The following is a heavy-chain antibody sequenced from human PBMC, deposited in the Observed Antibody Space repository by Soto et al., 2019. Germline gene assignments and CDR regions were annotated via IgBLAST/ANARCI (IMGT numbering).Heavy chain of an antibody. J-gene: IGHJ6*02. D-gene: IGHD4-17*01. V-gene: IGHV3-30-3*01. CDR2: ISYDGNKK. Sequence: QVQVVESGGDVVKPGRSLRLSCAASGFTFSLYSMHWVRQAPGKGLEWVALISYDGNKKYYADSVKARFTLSRDNSNNTLVLQMNSLRPEDTAVYYCARLCFREVYGYNGMDVWGQGTTVTVSS. CDR1: GFTFSLYS. CDR3: ARLCFREVYGYNGMDV.